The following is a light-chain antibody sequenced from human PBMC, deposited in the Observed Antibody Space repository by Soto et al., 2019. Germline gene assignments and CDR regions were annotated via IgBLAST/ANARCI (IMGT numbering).Light chain of an antibody. CDR3: HMYGASHPT. V-gene: IGKV3-20*01. Sequence: MVVTKSPAALSVWPEGRSRLSRSPSQSVSSSYLDWYQQKHGQGLRIIIYGEYSRATGIRDRFSGSGSGTDFTLTISRMEPAESAVFYCHMYGASHPTFGKGTKVDIK. CDR1: QSVSSSY. J-gene: IGKJ1*01. CDR2: GEY.